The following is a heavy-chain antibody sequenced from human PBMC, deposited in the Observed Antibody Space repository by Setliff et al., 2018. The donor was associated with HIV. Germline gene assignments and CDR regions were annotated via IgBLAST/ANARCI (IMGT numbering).Heavy chain of an antibody. J-gene: IGHJ5*02. CDR1: GGTFSSYV. CDR3: ALPYCGGGNCWYEVNWFDP. Sequence: SVKVSCKASGGTFSSYVISWVRQAPGQGPEWMGGIIPMYGVANYAQKFQGRVTITTNESTSTAYMELSSLRSEDTAVYYCALPYCGGGNCWYEVNWFDPWGQGTLVTVSS. CDR2: IIPMYGVA. D-gene: IGHD2-15*01. V-gene: IGHV1-69*05.